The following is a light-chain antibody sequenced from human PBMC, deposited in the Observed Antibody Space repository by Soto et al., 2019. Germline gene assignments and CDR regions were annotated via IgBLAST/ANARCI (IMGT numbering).Light chain of an antibody. CDR3: QTWGTGIHVV. J-gene: IGLJ2*01. V-gene: IGLV4-69*01. Sequence: QPVLTQSPSASASMGDSVKLTCTLGSGHSSYAIAWHQQQPEKGPRYLMKLDSDGSHTKGDAIPDRFSGSSSGAERYLTISSLQSEDESDYYCQTWGTGIHVVFGGGTKLTV. CDR1: SGHSSYA. CDR2: LDSDGSH.